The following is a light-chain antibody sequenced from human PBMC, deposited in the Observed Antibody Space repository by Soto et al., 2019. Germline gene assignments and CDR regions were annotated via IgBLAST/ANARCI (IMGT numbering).Light chain of an antibody. CDR2: GAF. CDR3: QQYNDWPLT. Sequence: EIVLTQSPDTLSLSPGERATLYCRASQSVSSTYLAWFQQKPGQTPRLLIYGAFTRATGIPARFSGTGSGTEFTLTISSLQSEDFALYYCQQYNDWPLTFGQGTKVDIK. V-gene: IGKV3-15*01. J-gene: IGKJ1*01. CDR1: QSVSST.